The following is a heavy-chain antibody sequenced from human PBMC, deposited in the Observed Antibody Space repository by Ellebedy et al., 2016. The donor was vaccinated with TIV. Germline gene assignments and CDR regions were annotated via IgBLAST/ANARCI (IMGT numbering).Heavy chain of an antibody. D-gene: IGHD6-13*01. V-gene: IGHV4-31*03. CDR3: ARDSGSRWTYYHGMDV. J-gene: IGHJ6*02. CDR1: GDSISTSDYY. Sequence: SETLSLXXTVSGDSISTSDYYWTWIRQHPGKGLEWIGYNRYSGNTYYNPSLKSRVTISLDTSKNQFSLKLSSVTAADTAVYYCARDSGSRWTYYHGMDVWGQGTTVTVSS. CDR2: NRYSGNT.